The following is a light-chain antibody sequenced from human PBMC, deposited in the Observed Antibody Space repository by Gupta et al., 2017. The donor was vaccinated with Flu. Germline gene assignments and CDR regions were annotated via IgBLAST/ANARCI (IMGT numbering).Light chain of an antibody. J-gene: IGKJ4*01. Sequence: PATLSLSPGDSATLSCRASQSVATFLAWYQQKQGQSPRLLIYDSDKRATDIPGRFSGSGSGTDFTLTISNLEPEDFAVYYCQQRDNWLLIFGGGTMVEIK. CDR1: QSVATF. CDR3: QQRDNWLLI. V-gene: IGKV3-11*01. CDR2: DSD.